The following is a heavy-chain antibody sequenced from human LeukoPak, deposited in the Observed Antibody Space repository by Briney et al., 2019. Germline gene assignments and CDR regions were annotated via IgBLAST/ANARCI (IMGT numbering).Heavy chain of an antibody. CDR1: GYIFTNYA. CDR3: ARLIYSSGSYLDY. J-gene: IGHJ4*02. D-gene: IGHD3-10*01. V-gene: IGHV7-4-1*02. Sequence: GASVKVSCKASGYIFTNYAMNWVRQAPGQGLEWMGWINTNTGNPTYAQGFTGRFVLSLDTSVSTAYLQISSLKAEDTAVYYCARLIYSSGSYLDYWGQGTLVTVSP. CDR2: INTNTGNP.